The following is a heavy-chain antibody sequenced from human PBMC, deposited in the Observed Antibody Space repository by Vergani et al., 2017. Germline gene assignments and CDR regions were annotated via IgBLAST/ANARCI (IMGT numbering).Heavy chain of an antibody. D-gene: IGHD3-22*01. CDR3: AKGSGLYYYDSSGYRPTYFDY. Sequence: EVQLVESGGGLVQPGGSLRLSCAASGFTVSNNYMSWVRQAPGRGLEWVSFIYSGGTTYYADSVKGRFTVSRDNSKSTLYLQMNSLRAEDTAVYYCAKGSGLYYYDSSGYRPTYFDYWGQGTLVTVSS. J-gene: IGHJ4*02. CDR2: IYSGGTT. V-gene: IGHV3-66*01. CDR1: GFTVSNNY.